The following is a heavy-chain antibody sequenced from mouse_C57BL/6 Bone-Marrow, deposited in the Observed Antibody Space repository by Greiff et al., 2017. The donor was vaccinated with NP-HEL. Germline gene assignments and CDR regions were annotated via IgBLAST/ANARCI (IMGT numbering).Heavy chain of an antibody. CDR3: AREGTAY. CDR2: IYPRSGNT. D-gene: IGHD3-3*01. V-gene: IGHV1-81*01. CDR1: GYTFTSYG. Sequence: QVQLKQSGAELARPGASVKLSCKASGYTFTSYGISWVKQRTGQGLEWIGEIYPRSGNTYYNEKFKGKATLTADKSSSTAYMELRSLTSEDSAVYFCAREGTAYWGQGTLVTVSA. J-gene: IGHJ3*01.